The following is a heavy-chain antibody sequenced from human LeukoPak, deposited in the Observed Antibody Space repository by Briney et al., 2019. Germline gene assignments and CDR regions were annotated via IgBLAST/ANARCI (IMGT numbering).Heavy chain of an antibody. Sequence: GGSLRLSCAASGFTFSRYEMNWVRQAPGKGLEWVSYISSSGSSIYYADSVKGRFTISRDNSKNTLYLQMNSLRAEDTAVYYCAKGSGLTGTFFDYWGQGTLVTVSS. CDR1: GFTFSRYE. J-gene: IGHJ4*02. CDR3: AKGSGLTGTFFDY. D-gene: IGHD7-27*01. V-gene: IGHV3-48*03. CDR2: ISSSGSSI.